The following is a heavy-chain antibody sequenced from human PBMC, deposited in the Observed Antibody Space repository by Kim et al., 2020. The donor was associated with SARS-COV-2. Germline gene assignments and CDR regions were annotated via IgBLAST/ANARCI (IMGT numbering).Heavy chain of an antibody. CDR3: ARKPPTSSWSYYFEY. CDR2: ISYDGTNK. D-gene: IGHD6-13*01. Sequence: GGSLRLSCAASGFSFSNYAMFWVRQAPGKGLEWVALISYDGTNKDYADSVKGRFTISRDNSKSTLYLQMNSLRAADTAVYFCARKPPTSSWSYYFEYWG. V-gene: IGHV3-30*04. J-gene: IGHJ4*01. CDR1: GFSFSNYA.